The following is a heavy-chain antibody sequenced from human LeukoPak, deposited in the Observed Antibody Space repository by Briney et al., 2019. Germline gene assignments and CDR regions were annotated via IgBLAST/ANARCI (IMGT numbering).Heavy chain of an antibody. Sequence: GGSLRLSCVASGFTFSSYAMHWVRQAPGKGLEYVSAISRSGSSTFYAISVKGRFTISRDNSKNTLYLQMGSLRAEDMAVYYCARRPQGAYDIWGQGTMVTVSS. V-gene: IGHV3-64*01. J-gene: IGHJ3*02. CDR3: ARRPQGAYDI. CDR2: ISRSGSST. CDR1: GFTFSSYA.